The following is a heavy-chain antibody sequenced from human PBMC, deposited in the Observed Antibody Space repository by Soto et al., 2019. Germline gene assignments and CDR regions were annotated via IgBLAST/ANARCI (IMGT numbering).Heavy chain of an antibody. J-gene: IGHJ6*02. CDR1: GFSFSDYS. CDR3: ARRQIPPPTRGAANARGGMDV. V-gene: IGHV3-11*04. D-gene: IGHD6-13*01. CDR2: ISNTAITD. Sequence: QVQLVESGGDLVKPGGSLRLSCVASGFSFSDYSMTWMRQAPGGGLDFVAFISNTAITDYYADSVKGRFNISRDNARNSVYLQMSSLRAEDTAVYYCARRQIPPPTRGAANARGGMDVWGQGTTVTVSS.